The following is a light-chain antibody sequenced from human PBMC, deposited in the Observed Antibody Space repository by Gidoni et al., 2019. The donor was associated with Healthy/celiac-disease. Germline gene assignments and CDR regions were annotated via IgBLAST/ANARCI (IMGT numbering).Light chain of an antibody. Sequence: QTVVTQEPSFSVSPGGTVTLTCGLSSGSVSTSYYPSWYQQTQGQAPRTLIYSTNPRSSGVPDRFSGSILGNKAALTITGAQADDESDYYCVLYMGSGLWVFGGGTKLTVL. CDR1: SGSVSTSYY. J-gene: IGLJ3*02. V-gene: IGLV8-61*01. CDR3: VLYMGSGLWV. CDR2: STN.